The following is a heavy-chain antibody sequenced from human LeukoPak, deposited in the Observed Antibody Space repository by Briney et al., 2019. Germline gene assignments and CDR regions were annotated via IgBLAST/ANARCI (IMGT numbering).Heavy chain of an antibody. J-gene: IGHJ4*02. D-gene: IGHD2-21*02. CDR1: GGSISSYY. Sequence: TPSETLSLTGTVSGGSISSYYWSWIRQPPGKGLEWIGYIYYSGSTNYNPSLKSRVTISVDTSKNQFSLKLSSVTAADTAVYYCANSLAYCGGDCHFDYWGQGTLVTVSS. CDR3: ANSLAYCGGDCHFDY. V-gene: IGHV4-59*08. CDR2: IYYSGST.